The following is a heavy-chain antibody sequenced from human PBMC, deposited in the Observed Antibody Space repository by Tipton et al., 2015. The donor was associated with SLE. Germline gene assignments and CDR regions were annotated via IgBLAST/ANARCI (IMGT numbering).Heavy chain of an antibody. CDR3: ARRGPYDFWTFAFDI. J-gene: IGHJ3*02. V-gene: IGHV1-46*01. D-gene: IGHD3-3*01. Sequence: QLVQSGAEVKKPGVSVKISCMASGYTVTSYFMHWVRQAPGQGLEWMGVINPSDGSTSFVQKFLGRVTMTRDTSTSTVYMEVSSLRSDDTAVYYCARRGPYDFWTFAFDIWGQGPMVTVSS. CDR2: INPSDGST. CDR1: GYTVTSYF.